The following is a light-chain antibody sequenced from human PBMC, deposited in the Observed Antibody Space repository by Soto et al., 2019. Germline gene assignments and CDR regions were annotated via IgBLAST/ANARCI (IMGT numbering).Light chain of an antibody. CDR1: SSDIGGYNF. CDR2: EVS. V-gene: IGLV2-14*01. J-gene: IGLJ3*02. CDR3: SSFSSTTTLLV. Sequence: QSALTQPASVSGSPGQSITISCTGSSSDIGGYNFVSWYQKYPGKAPKVVIFEVSNRPSGVSARFSGSKSGNTASLTISGLQAEDEAAYYCSSFSSTTTLLVFGGGTKLIVL.